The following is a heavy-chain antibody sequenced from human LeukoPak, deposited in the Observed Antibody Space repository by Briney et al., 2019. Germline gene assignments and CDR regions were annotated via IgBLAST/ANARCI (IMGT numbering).Heavy chain of an antibody. Sequence: GGSLRLSCAVSGFTFSGFWMSWSRQAPGKGLEWVASINSDGSEGYYADVVKGRFTISRDNAKNSLYLQMNSLRAEDTAVYYCARDLTGTRDYWGQGTLVTVSS. CDR1: GFTFSGFW. V-gene: IGHV3-7*01. CDR3: ARDLTGTRDY. D-gene: IGHD1-20*01. CDR2: INSDGSEG. J-gene: IGHJ4*02.